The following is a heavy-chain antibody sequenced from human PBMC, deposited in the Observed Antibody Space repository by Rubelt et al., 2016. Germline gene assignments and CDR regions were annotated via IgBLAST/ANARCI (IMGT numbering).Heavy chain of an antibody. CDR1: GFSLSTSGVG. V-gene: IGHV2-5*02. CDR2: IYWDDDK. CDR3: AHRRRSSTSWTQAFDI. Sequence: QITLKESGPTLVKPTQTLTLTCTFSGFSLSTSGVGVGWICQPPGKALEWLALIYWDDDKRYSPSLKSRLTITKDTSKNQVVLTMTNMDPVDTATYYCAHRRRSSTSWTQAFDIWGQGTMVTVSS. J-gene: IGHJ3*02. D-gene: IGHD2-2*01.